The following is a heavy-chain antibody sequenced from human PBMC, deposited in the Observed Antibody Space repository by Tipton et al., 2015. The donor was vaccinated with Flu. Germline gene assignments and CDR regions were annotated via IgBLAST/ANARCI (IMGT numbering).Heavy chain of an antibody. J-gene: IGHJ5*02. Sequence: TLSPTCAVSGYSISSGYYWGWIRQPPGKGLEWIGSIYHSGSTYYNPSLKSRVTISVDTSKNQFSLKLSSVTAADTAVYYCARRYCSGGSCATGWFDPWGQGTLVTVSS. CDR2: IYHSGST. CDR3: ARRYCSGGSCATGWFDP. CDR1: GYSISSGYY. D-gene: IGHD2-15*01. V-gene: IGHV4-38-2*01.